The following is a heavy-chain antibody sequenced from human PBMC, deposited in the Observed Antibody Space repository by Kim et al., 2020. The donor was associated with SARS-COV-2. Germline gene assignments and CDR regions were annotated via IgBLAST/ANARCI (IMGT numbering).Heavy chain of an antibody. Sequence: GGSLRLSCAASGFTFSSYAMHWVRQAPGKGLEWVAVISYDGSNKYYADSVKGRFTISRDNSKNTLYLQMNILRAEDTAVYYCASTLGTPYYDFWSGYTPVMDVWCQGTMVSVSS. CDR3: ASTLGTPYYDFWSGYTPVMDV. D-gene: IGHD3-3*01. CDR2: ISYDGSNK. V-gene: IGHV3-30-3*01. CDR1: GFTFSSYA. J-gene: IGHJ6*02.